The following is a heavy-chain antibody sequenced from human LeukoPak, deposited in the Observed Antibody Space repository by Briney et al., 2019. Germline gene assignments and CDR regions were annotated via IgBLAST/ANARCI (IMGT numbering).Heavy chain of an antibody. J-gene: IGHJ4*02. V-gene: IGHV3-7*03. CDR1: GFTFSRIFSSYW. Sequence: GGSLRLSCAASGFTFSRIFSSYWMSWGRQAPGKGLEWVANIKQDGSEKHYVDSVKGRFTISRDNAKNSVYLQMNSLRAEDTAVYYCAREPATTVTFDYWGQGTLVTVSS. CDR2: IKQDGSEK. D-gene: IGHD4-17*01. CDR3: AREPATTVTFDY.